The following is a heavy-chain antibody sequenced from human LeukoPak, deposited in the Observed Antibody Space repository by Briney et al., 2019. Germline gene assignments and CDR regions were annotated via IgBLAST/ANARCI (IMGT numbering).Heavy chain of an antibody. J-gene: IGHJ4*02. D-gene: IGHD3-3*01. CDR2: MYHSGST. V-gene: IGHV4-39*07. Sequence: SETLSLTCTVSGGSISRSGYYWGWIRQPPGKGLEWIGSMYHSGSTYYNPSLKSRVTISVDTSKNQFSLRLSSVTAADTAVYYCATGPFGVVTLDYFHYWGQGTLVTASS. CDR1: GGSISRSGYY. CDR3: ATGPFGVVTLDYFHY.